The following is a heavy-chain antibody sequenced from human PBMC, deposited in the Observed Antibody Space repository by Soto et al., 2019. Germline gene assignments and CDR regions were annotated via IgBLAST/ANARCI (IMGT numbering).Heavy chain of an antibody. CDR3: ARDAPPVDS. CDR2: FSAYNGNT. V-gene: IGHV1-18*01. J-gene: IGHJ4*02. Sequence: QVQLVQSGAEVKKPGASVKVSCKASGYTFTNYGISWVRQAPGQGLEWMGGFSAYNGNTNYSQKLQGRVTMTTDTSASTACMELGSLRSDDTAVYYCARDAPPVDSWGQGALVTVSS. CDR1: GYTFTNYG.